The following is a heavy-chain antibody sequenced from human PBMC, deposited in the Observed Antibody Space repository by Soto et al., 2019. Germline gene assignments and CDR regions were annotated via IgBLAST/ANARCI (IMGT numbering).Heavy chain of an antibody. Sequence: ASVKVSCKASGGTFSNYGISWVRQAPGQGLEWMGWISAYNGNTYYAQKVQGRVTMTTDTSTNTAYMELRSLRSDDTAVYFCARDPRPTGTYYHLDYWGQGTLVTVSS. V-gene: IGHV1-18*04. CDR2: ISAYNGNT. D-gene: IGHD1-26*01. J-gene: IGHJ4*02. CDR3: ARDPRPTGTYYHLDY. CDR1: GGTFSNYG.